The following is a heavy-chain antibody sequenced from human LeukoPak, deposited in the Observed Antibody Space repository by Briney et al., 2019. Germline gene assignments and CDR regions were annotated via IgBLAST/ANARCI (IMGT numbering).Heavy chain of an antibody. CDR3: ATDLIATVNSDY. Sequence: ASVKVSCKVSGYTLTELSMHWVRQAPGKGLEWMGGFDPEDGETIYAQKFQGRVTMTEDTSTDTAYMELSSLRSEDTAVYYCATDLIATVNSDYWGQGTLVTVSS. D-gene: IGHD1-1*01. CDR2: FDPEDGET. CDR1: GYTLTELS. V-gene: IGHV1-24*01. J-gene: IGHJ4*02.